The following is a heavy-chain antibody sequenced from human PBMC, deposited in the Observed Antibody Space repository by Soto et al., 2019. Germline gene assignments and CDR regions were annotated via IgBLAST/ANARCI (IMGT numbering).Heavy chain of an antibody. CDR3: AREGWRSSLVVLTGPSPYYFDY. J-gene: IGHJ4*02. CDR1: GGTFSSYA. CDR2: IIPIFGTA. Sequence: QVQLVQSGAEVKKPGSSVKVSCKASGGTFSSYAISWVRQAPGQGLEWMGGIIPIFGTANYAQKFQGRVTITADESTSTAYMELSSLRSEDTAVSYCAREGWRSSLVVLTGPSPYYFDYWGQGTLVTVSS. V-gene: IGHV1-69*01. D-gene: IGHD3-9*01.